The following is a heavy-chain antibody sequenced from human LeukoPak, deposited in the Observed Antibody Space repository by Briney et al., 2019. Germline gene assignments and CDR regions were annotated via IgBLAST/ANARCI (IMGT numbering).Heavy chain of an antibody. J-gene: IGHJ3*02. CDR1: GYTFTGYY. CDR2: INPNSGGT. Sequence: ASVTVSCKASGYTFTGYYMHWVRQAPGQGLEWMGWINPNSGGTNYAQKFQGRVTMTRDTSISTAYMELSRLRSEDTAVYYCARGNGITRWAHAFDIWGQGTMVTVSS. D-gene: IGHD3-10*01. V-gene: IGHV1-2*02. CDR3: ARGNGITRWAHAFDI.